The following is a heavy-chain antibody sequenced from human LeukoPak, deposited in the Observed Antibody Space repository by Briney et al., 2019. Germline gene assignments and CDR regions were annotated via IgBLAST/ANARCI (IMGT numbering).Heavy chain of an antibody. J-gene: IGHJ4*02. D-gene: IGHD1-26*01. Sequence: SVKVSCKASGGTFSSYAISWVRQAPGQGLEWMGRIIPILGIANYAQKFQGRVTITADKSTSTAYMELSSLRSEDTAVYYCARAVGSGSYYYWGQGTLVTVSS. V-gene: IGHV1-69*04. CDR2: IIPILGIA. CDR3: ARAVGSGSYYY. CDR1: GGTFSSYA.